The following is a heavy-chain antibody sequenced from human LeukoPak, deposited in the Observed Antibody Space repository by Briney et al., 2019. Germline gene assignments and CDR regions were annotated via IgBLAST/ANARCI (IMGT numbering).Heavy chain of an antibody. CDR1: GGSISSSSYY. D-gene: IGHD3-9*01. CDR2: IYYSGST. V-gene: IGHV4-39*07. J-gene: IGHJ5*02. CDR3: AREGVLRYFDWSQTYLDWFDP. Sequence: SETLSLTCTVSGGSISSSSYYWGWIRQPPGKGLEWIGSIYYSGSTYYNPSLKSRVTISVDTSKNQFSLKLSSVTAADTAVYYCAREGVLRYFDWSQTYLDWFDPWGQGTLVTVSS.